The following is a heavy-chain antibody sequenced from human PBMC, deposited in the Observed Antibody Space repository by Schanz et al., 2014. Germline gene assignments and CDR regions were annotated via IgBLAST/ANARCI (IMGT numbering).Heavy chain of an antibody. CDR1: GGTFSTYT. CDR2: IIPSLGLA. V-gene: IGHV1-69*08. J-gene: IGHJ4*02. D-gene: IGHD2-21*01. CDR3: ARDRLECGAECYSVEVFEI. Sequence: QVQLVQSGAEVKKPGSSVKVSCKASGGTFSTYTISWVRQAPGQGLEWMGRIIPSLGLAKYEQKFQDKVTITADTSTTTAYMELSGLRAEDTAVYYCARDRLECGAECYSVEVFEIWGQGTLVIVSS.